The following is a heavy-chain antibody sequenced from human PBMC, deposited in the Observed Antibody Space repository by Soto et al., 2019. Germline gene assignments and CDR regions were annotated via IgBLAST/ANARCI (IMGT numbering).Heavy chain of an antibody. Sequence: KISGKGSEYRFTSFWIGWVSKMPGKGLEWMGIIYPGDSDTRYSPSFQGQVTISADKSISTAYLQWSSLKASDTAMYYCAISCSSTSVGYMDVWGQGTTVTVSS. CDR1: EYRFTSFW. CDR2: IYPGDSDT. CDR3: AISCSSTSVGYMDV. D-gene: IGHD2-2*01. J-gene: IGHJ6*02. V-gene: IGHV5-51*01.